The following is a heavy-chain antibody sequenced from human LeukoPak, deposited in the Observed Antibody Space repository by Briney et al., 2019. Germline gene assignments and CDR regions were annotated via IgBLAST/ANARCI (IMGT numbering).Heavy chain of an antibody. J-gene: IGHJ4*02. V-gene: IGHV1-18*04. CDR1: GYTFTGYY. D-gene: IGHD6-6*01. CDR3: ATTIGARLMYFDY. CDR2: ISAYNGNT. Sequence: ASVKVSCKASGYTFTGYYMHWVRQAPGQGLEWMGWISAYNGNTNYAQKLQGRVTMTTDTSTSTAYMEVRSLRSDDTAVYYCATTIGARLMYFDYWGQGTLVTVSS.